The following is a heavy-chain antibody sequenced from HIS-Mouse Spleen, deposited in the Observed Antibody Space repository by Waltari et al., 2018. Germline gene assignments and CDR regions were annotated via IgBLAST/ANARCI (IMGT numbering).Heavy chain of an antibody. V-gene: IGHV4-39*07. Sequence: QLQLQESGPGLVKPSETLSLTCTVSGGSISSSSYYWGWIRQPPGKGLEWIGSIYYSGSNSYTPSIKSRVTISVDTSKTQFSLKLSSVTAADTAVYYCAREIPYSSSWYDWYFDLWGRGTLVTVSS. CDR1: GGSISSSSYY. J-gene: IGHJ2*01. CDR3: AREIPYSSSWYDWYFDL. D-gene: IGHD6-13*01. CDR2: IYYSGSN.